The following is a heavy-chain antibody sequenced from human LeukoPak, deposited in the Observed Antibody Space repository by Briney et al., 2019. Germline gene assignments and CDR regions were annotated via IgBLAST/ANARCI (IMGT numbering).Heavy chain of an antibody. V-gene: IGHV3-23*01. Sequence: PGGSLRLSCVVSGFTFSSYAMSWVRQTPGKGLEWVSGISGGDENTNYADSVKGRFTISRDNSNNTLSLQMNSLRTEDTAVYYCARETYYYASSGYYPYYFDYWGQGTLATVSS. D-gene: IGHD3-22*01. CDR3: ARETYYYASSGYYPYYFDY. CDR1: GFTFSSYA. CDR2: ISGGDENT. J-gene: IGHJ4*02.